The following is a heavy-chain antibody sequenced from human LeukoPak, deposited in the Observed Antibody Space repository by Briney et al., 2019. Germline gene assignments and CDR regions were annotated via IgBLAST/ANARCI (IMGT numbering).Heavy chain of an antibody. D-gene: IGHD3-3*01. CDR1: GFTFDDYG. V-gene: IGHV3-20*04. J-gene: IGHJ6*03. CDR2: INWNGGST. Sequence: GGSLRLSCAASGFTFDDYGMSWVRQAPGKGLEWVSGINWNGGSTGYADSVKGRFTISRDNAKNSLYLQMNSLRAEDTAVYYCARDRRFLEWSPHYYYYMDVWGKGTTVTVSS. CDR3: ARDRRFLEWSPHYYYYMDV.